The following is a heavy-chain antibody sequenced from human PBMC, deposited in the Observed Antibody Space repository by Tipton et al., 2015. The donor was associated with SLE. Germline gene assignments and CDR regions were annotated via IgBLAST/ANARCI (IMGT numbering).Heavy chain of an antibody. D-gene: IGHD1-26*01. V-gene: IGHV4-61*02. CDR3: ARPIVGVAAFHI. Sequence: TLSLTCAVSGYSISSGYYWGWVRQPAGKGLEWIGRIYSSGSPNYNPSLKSRVTMSVDTSKSQFSLKLSSVTAADTAVYFCARPIVGVAAFHIWGPGTMVTVSS. CDR1: GYSISSGYY. CDR2: IYSSGSP. J-gene: IGHJ3*02.